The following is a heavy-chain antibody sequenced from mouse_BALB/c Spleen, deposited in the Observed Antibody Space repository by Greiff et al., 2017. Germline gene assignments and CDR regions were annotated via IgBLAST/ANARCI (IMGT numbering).Heavy chain of an antibody. V-gene: IGHV1S56*01. CDR1: GYTFTSYD. J-gene: IGHJ2*01. CDR2: IYPGDGST. D-gene: IGHD1-1*01. Sequence: QVQLQQSGPELVKPGALVKLSCKASGYTFTSYDINWVKQRPGQGLEWIGWIYPGDGSTKYNEKFKGKATLTADKSSSTAYMHLNIRTSENSAVYIDARSHYGSSYFDDWGQGTTLTVSS. CDR3: ARSHYGSSYFDD.